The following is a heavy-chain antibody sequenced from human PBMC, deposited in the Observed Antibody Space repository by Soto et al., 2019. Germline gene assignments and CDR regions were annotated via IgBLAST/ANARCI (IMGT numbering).Heavy chain of an antibody. J-gene: IGHJ4*02. V-gene: IGHV3-7*01. CDR2: MNKDGTDK. D-gene: IGHD1-26*01. CDR3: ARGSQMGSH. Sequence: GGSLRLSCAASGFTFSDSWMHWVRQAPGKGLEWVADMNKDGTDKHYLDSVKGRFTISRDNAKISLYLQMNSLRVEDTAVYYCARGSQMGSHWGQGTQVTVSS. CDR1: GFTFSDSW.